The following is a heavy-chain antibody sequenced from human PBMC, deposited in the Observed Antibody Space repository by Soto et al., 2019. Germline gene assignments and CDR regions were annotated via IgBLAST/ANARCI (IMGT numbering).Heavy chain of an antibody. D-gene: IGHD1-26*01. CDR2: INHSGST. V-gene: IGHV4-34*01. CDR1: GGSFSGYY. J-gene: IGHJ5*02. CDR3: ARPGRNYYGYNWFDP. Sequence: PSETLSLTCAVYGGSFSGYYWSWIRQPPGKGLEWIGEINHSGSTSYNPSLKSRVNISVDTSKNQFSLKLSSVTAADTAVYYCARPGRNYYGYNWFDPWGQGTLDT.